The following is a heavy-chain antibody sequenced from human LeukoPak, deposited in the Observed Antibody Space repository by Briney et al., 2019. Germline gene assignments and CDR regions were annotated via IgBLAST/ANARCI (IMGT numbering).Heavy chain of an antibody. CDR2: IYYSGST. V-gene: IGHV4-31*03. CDR1: GDSISSGGYY. CDR3: ARDSHGYSSSSHLGY. Sequence: SETLSLTCTVSGDSISSGGYYWSWIRQRPGKGLEWIGYIYYSGSTYYNPSLKSRVTISADTSKNQFSLKLSSVTAADTAVYYCARDSHGYSSSSHLGYWGQGTLVTVSS. D-gene: IGHD6-6*01. J-gene: IGHJ4*02.